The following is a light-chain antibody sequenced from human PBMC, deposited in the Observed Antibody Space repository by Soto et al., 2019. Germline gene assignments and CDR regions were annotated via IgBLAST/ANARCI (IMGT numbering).Light chain of an antibody. Sequence: QSVLTQPASVSGSPGQSITISCTGTSSDVGDYDYVSWYQHHPGKAPKLMIYEVSNRPSGVSNRFSASKSGNTASLTISGLQTEDEADYYCSSYTSSSTLLFGAGTKGTVL. CDR2: EVS. CDR1: SSDVGDYDY. J-gene: IGLJ1*01. CDR3: SSYTSSSTLL. V-gene: IGLV2-14*01.